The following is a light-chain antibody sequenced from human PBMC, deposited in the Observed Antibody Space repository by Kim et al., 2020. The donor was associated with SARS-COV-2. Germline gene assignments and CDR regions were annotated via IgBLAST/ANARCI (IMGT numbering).Light chain of an antibody. CDR3: SSYTSSSTLVV. Sequence: QSALTQPPSVSGSPGQSVTISCTGTSSDVGRYNRVSWYQQPPGTAPKLMIYEVSNRPSGVPDRFSGSKSGNTASLTISGLQAEDEADYYCSSYTSSSTLVVFGGGTQLTVL. CDR2: EVS. J-gene: IGLJ2*01. V-gene: IGLV2-18*02. CDR1: SSDVGRYNR.